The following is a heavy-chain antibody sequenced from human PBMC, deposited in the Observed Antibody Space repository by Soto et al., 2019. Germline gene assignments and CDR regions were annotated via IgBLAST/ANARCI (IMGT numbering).Heavy chain of an antibody. V-gene: IGHV3-33*01. CDR3: ARVRRESDGDYSTDAFDI. D-gene: IGHD4-17*01. CDR1: GFTFSDYG. CDR2: IWFDGSTK. J-gene: IGHJ3*02. Sequence: QVQLVESGGGVVQPGRSLRLSCATSGFTFSDYGMHWVRQAPGKGLEWVAVIWFDGSTKYYADSVKGRFTISRDNSKNTRHLQLNGLRAEDTAVYYCARVRRESDGDYSTDAFDIWGQGTMVTVSS.